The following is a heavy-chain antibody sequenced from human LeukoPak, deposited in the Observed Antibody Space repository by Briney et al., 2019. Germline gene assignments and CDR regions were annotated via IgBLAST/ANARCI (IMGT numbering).Heavy chain of an antibody. Sequence: ASVKVSCKASGYTFTSYTMHWVRQAPGQRLEWMGWINPGNGNTQYSQKFQGRVTISRDTSASTAYMELSSLRPEDTAVYYCTIRGVTACLDPWGQGTLVTVSS. CDR3: TIRGVTACLDP. D-gene: IGHD3-10*01. J-gene: IGHJ5*02. V-gene: IGHV1-3*01. CDR1: GYTFTSYT. CDR2: INPGNGNT.